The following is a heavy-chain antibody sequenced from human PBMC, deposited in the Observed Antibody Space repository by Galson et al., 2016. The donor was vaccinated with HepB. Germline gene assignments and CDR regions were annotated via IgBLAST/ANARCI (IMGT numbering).Heavy chain of an antibody. D-gene: IGHD4-17*01. CDR2: IIPIIAMA. CDR3: ARQTGNDYGDFLDY. V-gene: IGHV1-69*04. CDR1: GGTFTSYG. J-gene: IGHJ4*02. Sequence: SVKVSCKASGGTFTSYGFTWVRQAPGQGLEWMGRIIPIIAMANLAQKFQGRLTITADNSTGTAYMELTSLRSEDTAVYYCARQTGNDYGDFLDYWGQGTLVTVSS.